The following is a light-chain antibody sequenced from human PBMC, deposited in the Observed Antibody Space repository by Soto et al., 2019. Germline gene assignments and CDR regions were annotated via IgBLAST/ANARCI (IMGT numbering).Light chain of an antibody. CDR1: QSIDNN. CDR3: QQTYSSPWT. CDR2: ETS. V-gene: IGKV1-39*01. Sequence: DIQMTQSPSSLSASVGDRLTITCRASQSIDNNLNWYQQKPGKAPKLLIYETSILQSGVPSRFSGSGPGAEFTLTITSLQPEDFATYSCQQTYSSPWTFGQGTKVDI. J-gene: IGKJ1*01.